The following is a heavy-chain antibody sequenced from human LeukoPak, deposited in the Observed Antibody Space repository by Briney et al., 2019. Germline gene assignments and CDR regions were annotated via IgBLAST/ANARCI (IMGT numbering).Heavy chain of an antibody. CDR3: ARDSGGHPFDY. V-gene: IGHV3-33*01. D-gene: IGHD3-10*01. Sequence: PGTSLRLSCAASGFTFSSYGMHWVPHAPGKGLEGVAVTWGDGSTKYYADSVKGRFTISRDNSENTLYLQMSSLRVEDTAVYYCARDSGGHPFDYWGQGTLVTVSS. CDR2: TWGDGSTK. J-gene: IGHJ4*02. CDR1: GFTFSSYG.